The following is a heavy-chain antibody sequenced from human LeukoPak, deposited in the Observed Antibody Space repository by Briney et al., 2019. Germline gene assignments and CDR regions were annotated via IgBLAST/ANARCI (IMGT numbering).Heavy chain of an antibody. CDR2: IKQDGSEK. V-gene: IGHV3-7*01. CDR1: VFTFSGNW. CDR3: ARESRLWFGEPYYFDY. J-gene: IGHJ4*02. Sequence: PGGSLRLSCAASVFTFSGNWMTWVRHAPGKGLERVANIKQDGSEKYYVDSVKGRFTISRDNAKNSLYLQMNSLRAEDTAVYYCARESRLWFGEPYYFDYWGQGTLVSVSS. D-gene: IGHD3-10*01.